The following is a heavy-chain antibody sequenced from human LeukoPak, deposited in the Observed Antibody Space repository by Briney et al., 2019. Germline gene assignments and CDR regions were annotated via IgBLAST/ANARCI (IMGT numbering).Heavy chain of an antibody. CDR2: IRSKAYGGTT. Sequence: GGSLRLSCAASGFTFSSYWMSWIRQAPGKGLEWVGFIRSKAYGGTTEYAASVKGRFTISRDDSKSIAYLQMNSLKTEDTAVYYCTRDARSAWIQLWLPLNFDYWGQGTLVTVSS. D-gene: IGHD5-18*01. CDR1: GFTFSSYW. CDR3: TRDARSAWIQLWLPLNFDY. J-gene: IGHJ4*02. V-gene: IGHV3-49*03.